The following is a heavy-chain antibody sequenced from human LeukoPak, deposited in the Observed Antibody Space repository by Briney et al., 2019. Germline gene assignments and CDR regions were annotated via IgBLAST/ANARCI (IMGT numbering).Heavy chain of an antibody. D-gene: IGHD5-12*01. CDR2: ISSRGRTI. CDR3: AGGSRGWFDP. J-gene: IGHJ5*02. V-gene: IGHV3-48*03. CDR1: GFTFSNYE. Sequence: GGSLRLSCASSGFTFSNYEGNWVRQAPGKGLEWISYISSRGRTIYYANSVKGRFTISSDNGKNSVFLQMNRLTPEDTAIYYCAGGSRGWFDPWGLGTLVTVSS.